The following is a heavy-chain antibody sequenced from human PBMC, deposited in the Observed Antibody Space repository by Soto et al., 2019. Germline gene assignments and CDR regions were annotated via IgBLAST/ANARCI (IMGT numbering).Heavy chain of an antibody. CDR2: IYHSGST. CDR3: ARGYGRNFDY. V-gene: IGHV4-4*02. J-gene: IGHJ4*02. CDR1: GGSISKNKW. D-gene: IGHD5-18*01. Sequence: TLSLTCAVSGGSISKNKWWRWVRQAPGKGLEWIGEIYHSGSTNYKPSLRSRVTISVDTSKNQFSLKLSSVTAADTAVYYCARGYGRNFDYWGQGTLVTVSS.